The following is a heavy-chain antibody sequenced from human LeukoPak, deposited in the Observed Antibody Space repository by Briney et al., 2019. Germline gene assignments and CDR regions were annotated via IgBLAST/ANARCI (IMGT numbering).Heavy chain of an antibody. V-gene: IGHV4-61*02. CDR3: ASQVGYFDY. D-gene: IGHD1-26*01. CDR1: GGSVSSGSYY. Sequence: SQTLSLTCTVSGGSVSSGSYYWSWIRQPAGKGLEWIGRISTSGSANYNPSLKSRVTISRDTSKNQFSLKLSSVTAADTAVYYCASQVGYFDYWGQGTLVTVSS. J-gene: IGHJ4*02. CDR2: ISTSGSA.